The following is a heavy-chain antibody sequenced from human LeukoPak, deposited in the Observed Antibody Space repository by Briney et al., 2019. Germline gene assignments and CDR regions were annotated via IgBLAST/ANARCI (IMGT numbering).Heavy chain of an antibody. V-gene: IGHV3-11*01. CDR1: GFTFSDYY. J-gene: IGHJ4*02. Sequence: GGSLRLSCAACGFTFSDYYMSWIPQAPGKGLEWVSYISSSGSTIYYADSVKGRFTISRDNAKNSLYLQMNSLRAEDTAVYYCARDDSSGYYPHWGQGTLVTVSS. D-gene: IGHD3-22*01. CDR2: ISSSGSTI. CDR3: ARDDSSGYYPH.